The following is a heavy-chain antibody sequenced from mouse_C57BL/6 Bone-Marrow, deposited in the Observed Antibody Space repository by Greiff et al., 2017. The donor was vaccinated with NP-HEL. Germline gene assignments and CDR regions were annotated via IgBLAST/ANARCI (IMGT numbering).Heavy chain of an antibody. CDR1: DSDVFPIAY. CDR3: ASDRLLPYFTFAY. Sequence: QVQLQQSGSELRSPGSSVKLSCKDFDSDVFPIAYMSWVRQKPGHGVEWIGGILPSIGRTIYGEKFEDKATLDADTLSNTAYLELNSLTSDDSALYYGASDRLLPYFTFAYWGQGTLVTVSA. J-gene: IGHJ3*01. V-gene: IGHV15-2*01. D-gene: IGHD2-12*01. CDR2: ILPSIGRT.